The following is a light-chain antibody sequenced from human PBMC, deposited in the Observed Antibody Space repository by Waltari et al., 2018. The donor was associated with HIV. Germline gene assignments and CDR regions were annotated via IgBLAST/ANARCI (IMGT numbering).Light chain of an antibody. CDR2: LGS. J-gene: IGKJ1*01. V-gene: IGKV2-28*01. Sequence: IVMTQSLLFLPVTPVDQAYISCMSSPSPLHSNGYNYLDWYLQKPGQSPQLLIYLGSYRASGVPDRFSGSGSGTDFTLKISRVEAEDVGVYYCMQALQTPTFGQGTKVEIK. CDR1: PSPLHSNGYNY. CDR3: MQALQTPT.